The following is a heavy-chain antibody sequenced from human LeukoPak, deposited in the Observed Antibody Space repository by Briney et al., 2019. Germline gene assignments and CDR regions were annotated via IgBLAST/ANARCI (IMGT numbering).Heavy chain of an antibody. CDR3: ARGLITVDGMDV. J-gene: IGHJ6*02. CDR2: IYTSGST. V-gene: IGHV4-61*02. CDR1: GGSISSGSYY. D-gene: IGHD4-11*01. Sequence: SQTLSLTCTVSGGSISSGSYYWSWLRQPAGTGLEWIGRIYTSGSTNYNPSLKSRVTISVDTSKNQFSLKLSSVTAADTAVYYCARGLITVDGMDVWGQGTTVTVSS.